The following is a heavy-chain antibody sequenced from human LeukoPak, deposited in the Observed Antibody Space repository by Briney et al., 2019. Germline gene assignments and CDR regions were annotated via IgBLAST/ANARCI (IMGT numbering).Heavy chain of an antibody. Sequence: GGSLRLSCAASGFTFSSYGMHWVRQAPGKGLEWVAAISNDGRKEIYTDSVKGRFTISRDNSKNTLYLQMNSLRAEDTAVYYCARAAAVSGAFRDNWFDPWGQGSLVTVSS. CDR2: ISNDGRKE. D-gene: IGHD2-15*01. CDR3: ARAAAVSGAFRDNWFDP. V-gene: IGHV3-30*03. CDR1: GFTFSSYG. J-gene: IGHJ5*02.